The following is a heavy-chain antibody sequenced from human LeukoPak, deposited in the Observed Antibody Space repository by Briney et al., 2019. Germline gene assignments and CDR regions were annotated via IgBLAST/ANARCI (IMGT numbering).Heavy chain of an antibody. CDR2: INHSGRT. CDR1: GGSFSGYY. J-gene: IGHJ5*02. D-gene: IGHD4-4*01. CDR3: ARGGGNYSNYDWSAP. V-gene: IGHV4-34*01. Sequence: SETLSLTCAVYGGSFSGYYWSWIRQPPGKGLEWIGEINHSGRTNYNPSLKSRVTISVDTSKNQFSLKLSSVTAADTAVYYCARGGGNYSNYDWSAPGGKGTRVTVSS.